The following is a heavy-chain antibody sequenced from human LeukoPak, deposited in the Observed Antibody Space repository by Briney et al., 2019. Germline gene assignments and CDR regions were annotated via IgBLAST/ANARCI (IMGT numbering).Heavy chain of an antibody. V-gene: IGHV3-7*01. J-gene: IGHJ3*02. CDR3: AILHVDTAMVRVDAFDI. D-gene: IGHD5-18*01. CDR1: GFTFSSYW. CDR2: IKQDGSEK. Sequence: GGSLRLSCAASGFTFSSYWMSWVRQAPGKGLEWVANIKQDGSEKYYVDSVKGRFTISRDNSKNTLYLQMNSLRAEDTAVYYCAILHVDTAMVRVDAFDIWGQGTMVTVSS.